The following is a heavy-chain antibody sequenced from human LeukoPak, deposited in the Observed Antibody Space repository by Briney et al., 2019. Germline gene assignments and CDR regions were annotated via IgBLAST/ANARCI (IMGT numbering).Heavy chain of an antibody. Sequence: GGSLRLSCAASGFTFSSYAMFWVRQAPGKGLEWVTIISKDGSDTFYADSVKGRFTISRDNSKNTLYLQMNSLRAEDTAVYYCARGGDRNSGFDPWGQGTLVTVSS. CDR3: ARGGDRNSGFDP. CDR2: ISKDGSDT. V-gene: IGHV3-30-3*01. D-gene: IGHD3-16*01. CDR1: GFTFSSYA. J-gene: IGHJ5*02.